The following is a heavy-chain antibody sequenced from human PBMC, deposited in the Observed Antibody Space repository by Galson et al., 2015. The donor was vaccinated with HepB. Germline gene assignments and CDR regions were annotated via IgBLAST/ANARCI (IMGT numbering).Heavy chain of an antibody. CDR1: GYTFTSYY. Sequence: SVKVSCKASGYTFTSYYMHWVRQAPGQGLEWMGIINPSGGSTSYAQKFQGRVTMTRDTSTSTVYMELSSLRSEDTAVYYCARGKKYYYDSSGPFDYWGQGTLVTVSS. J-gene: IGHJ4*02. CDR2: INPSGGST. D-gene: IGHD3-22*01. CDR3: ARGKKYYYDSSGPFDY. V-gene: IGHV1-46*03.